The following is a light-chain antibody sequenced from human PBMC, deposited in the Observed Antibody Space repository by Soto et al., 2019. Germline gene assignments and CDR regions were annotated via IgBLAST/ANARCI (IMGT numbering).Light chain of an antibody. J-gene: IGLJ3*02. CDR1: SNDVGGFDY. CDR3: CSYAGTYTWV. CDR2: DVR. Sequence: QSVLTQPRSVSGSPGQSVTISCIGSSNDVGGFDYVSWYQQYPGKAPKLILYDVRKRPSGVPGRFSGSKSGNTASLTLSALQAEDEAGYYCCSYAGTYTWVFGGGTKLTVL. V-gene: IGLV2-11*01.